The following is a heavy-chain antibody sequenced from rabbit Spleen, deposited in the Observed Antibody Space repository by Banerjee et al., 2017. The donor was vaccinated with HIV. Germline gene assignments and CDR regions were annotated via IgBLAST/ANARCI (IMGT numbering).Heavy chain of an antibody. D-gene: IGHD4-1*01. V-gene: IGHV1S40*01. CDR2: IYAGSSGST. Sequence: QSLEESGGDLVKPGASLTLTCTASGFSFSSNYYMCWVRQAPGKGLEWIACIYAGSSGSTYFASWANGRFTISKTSSTTVTLQMASLTAADTAAYFCARDGYGRGCGVILYFVNLWGAGTLVSVS. J-gene: IGHJ4*01. CDR3: ARDGYGRGCGVILYFVNL. CDR1: GFSFSSNYY.